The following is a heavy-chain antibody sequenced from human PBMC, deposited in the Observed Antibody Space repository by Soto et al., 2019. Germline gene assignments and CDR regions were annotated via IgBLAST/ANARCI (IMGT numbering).Heavy chain of an antibody. Sequence: ASVKVSCKASGYSFTSYGISWVRQAPGQGLEWMAWISAYNFNTNYAQKFQDRVTMTTDTSTSTVYMELRSLRAEDTAVYYCARDQGDSSGPVDYWGQGTLVTV. CDR1: GYSFTSYG. D-gene: IGHD3-22*01. J-gene: IGHJ4*02. CDR2: ISAYNFNT. CDR3: ARDQGDSSGPVDY. V-gene: IGHV1-18*01.